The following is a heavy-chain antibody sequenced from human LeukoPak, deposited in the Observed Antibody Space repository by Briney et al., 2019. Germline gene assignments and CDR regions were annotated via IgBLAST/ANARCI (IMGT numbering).Heavy chain of an antibody. Sequence: GGSLRLSCAASGFTFSSYAMSWVRQAPGKGLEWVSAISGSGGSTYYADSVKGRFTISRDNSKNTLYLQMNSLRAEDTAVYYCAKAFSAAGSFDWFDPWGQGTLVTVSS. CDR2: ISGSGGST. D-gene: IGHD6-13*01. V-gene: IGHV3-23*01. CDR3: AKAFSAAGSFDWFDP. CDR1: GFTFSSYA. J-gene: IGHJ5*02.